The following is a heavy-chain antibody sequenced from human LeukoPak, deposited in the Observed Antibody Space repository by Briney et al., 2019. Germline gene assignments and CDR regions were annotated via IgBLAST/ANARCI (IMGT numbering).Heavy chain of an antibody. J-gene: IGHJ4*02. CDR2: INPNSGGT. D-gene: IGHD3-3*01. CDR1: GYTFTGYY. CDR3: ARELRATIFGVVTNQIDY. V-gene: IGHV1-2*02. Sequence: ASVTVSCKASGYTFTGYYMHWVRQAPGQGLEWMGWINPNSGGTNYAQKFQGRVTMTRDTSISTAYMELSRLRSDDTAVYYCARELRATIFGVVTNQIDYWGQGTLVTVSS.